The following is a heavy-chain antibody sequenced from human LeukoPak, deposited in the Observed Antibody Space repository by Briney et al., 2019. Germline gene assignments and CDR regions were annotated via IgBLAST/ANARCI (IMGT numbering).Heavy chain of an antibody. V-gene: IGHV4-4*09. CDR1: GGSISGYY. Sequence: PSETLSLTCTVSGGSISGYYWSWFRHPPGGDLEWFGYIYTSGSTNYNPSLKSRVTISVDTSKNQFSLKLSSVTAADTAVYYCARMGYYYYYMDVWGKGTTVTVSS. CDR3: ARMGYYYYYMDV. J-gene: IGHJ6*03. CDR2: IYTSGST.